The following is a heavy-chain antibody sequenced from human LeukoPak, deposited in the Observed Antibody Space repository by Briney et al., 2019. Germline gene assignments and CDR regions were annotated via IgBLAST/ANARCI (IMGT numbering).Heavy chain of an antibody. D-gene: IGHD5-18*01. CDR2: LNPNSGVT. V-gene: IGHV1-2*02. J-gene: IGHJ4*02. CDR1: GYPFNGYY. Sequence: ASVKVSCKASGYPFNGYYMHWVRQAPGQGLEWMGWLNPNSGVTNYAQKFHGRVTMTRDTSISTAYMELSRLSSDDTAMYYCARDLFLYSYGDFDYWGQGTLVTVSS. CDR3: ARDLFLYSYGDFDY.